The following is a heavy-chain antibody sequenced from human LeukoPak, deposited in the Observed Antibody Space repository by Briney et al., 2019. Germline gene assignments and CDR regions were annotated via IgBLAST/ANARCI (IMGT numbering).Heavy chain of an antibody. CDR2: INPNSGGT. J-gene: IGHJ5*02. V-gene: IGHV1-2*06. CDR1: GGTFSSYA. CDR3: ARVLLSGQGFDP. Sequence: WASVKVSCKASGGTFSSYAISWVRQAPGQGLEWMGRINPNSGGTNYAQKFQGRVTMTRDTSISTAYMELSRLRSDDTAVYYCARVLLSGQGFDPWGQGTLVTVSS. D-gene: IGHD5-12*01.